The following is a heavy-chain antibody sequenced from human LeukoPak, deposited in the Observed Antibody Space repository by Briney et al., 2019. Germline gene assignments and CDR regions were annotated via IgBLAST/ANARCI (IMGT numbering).Heavy chain of an antibody. D-gene: IGHD3-22*01. V-gene: IGHV3-23*03. CDR3: AKNLYDSSGYYVDY. CDR2: IYTGGTT. J-gene: IGHJ4*02. CDR1: GFTFSSYA. Sequence: GGSLRLSCAASGFTFSSYAMSWVRQAPGKGLEWVSVIYTGGTTHYADSVKGRFTISRDNSKNTLYLQMNSLRAEDTAVYYCAKNLYDSSGYYVDYWGQGTLVIVSS.